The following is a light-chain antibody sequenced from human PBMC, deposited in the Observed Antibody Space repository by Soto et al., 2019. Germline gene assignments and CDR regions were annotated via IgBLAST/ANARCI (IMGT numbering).Light chain of an antibody. CDR2: LEGSGSY. CDR1: SGHSSYI. V-gene: IGLV4-60*02. Sequence: QPVLTQSSSASASLGSSVKLTCTLSSGHSSYIIAWHQQQPGKAPRYLMKLEGSGSYNKGSGVPDRFSGSSSGADRYLTISNHLFEDEADYYCETWDSNTHTVFGGGTKLTVL. J-gene: IGLJ3*02. CDR3: ETWDSNTHTV.